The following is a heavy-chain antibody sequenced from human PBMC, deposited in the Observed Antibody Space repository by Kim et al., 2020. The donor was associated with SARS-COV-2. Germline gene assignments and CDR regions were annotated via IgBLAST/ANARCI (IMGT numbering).Heavy chain of an antibody. Sequence: TDSSPPLKSRITISVEPSKTQFSLKRSSVTAADTAVYYCARSSGWYLDYWGQGTLVTVSS. CDR2: T. V-gene: IGHV4-39*01. J-gene: IGHJ4*02. D-gene: IGHD6-19*01. CDR3: ARSSGWYLDY.